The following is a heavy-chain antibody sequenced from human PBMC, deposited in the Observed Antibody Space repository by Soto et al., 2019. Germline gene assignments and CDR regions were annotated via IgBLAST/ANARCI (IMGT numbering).Heavy chain of an antibody. Sequence: QVQLVESGGGVVQPGRSLRLSCAASGFTFSSYGMHWVRQAPGKGLEWVAVIWYDGSNKYYADSVKGRFTISRDNSKNTLYLQMNSLRAEDTAVYYWARGLRPYDAFDIWGQGTMVTVSS. CDR3: ARGLRPYDAFDI. D-gene: IGHD6-19*01. V-gene: IGHV3-33*01. J-gene: IGHJ3*02. CDR2: IWYDGSNK. CDR1: GFTFSSYG.